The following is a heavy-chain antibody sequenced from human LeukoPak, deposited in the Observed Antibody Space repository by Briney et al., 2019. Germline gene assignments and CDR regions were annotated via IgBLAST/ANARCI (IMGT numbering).Heavy chain of an antibody. Sequence: ASVKVSCKASGYTFTGYYMHWVRQATGQGLEWMGWMNPNSGNTGYAQKFQGRVTMTRNTSISTAYMELSSLRSEDTAVYYCARVITGTDYWGQGTLVTVSS. D-gene: IGHD1-20*01. V-gene: IGHV1-8*02. J-gene: IGHJ4*02. CDR3: ARVITGTDY. CDR1: GYTFTGYY. CDR2: MNPNSGNT.